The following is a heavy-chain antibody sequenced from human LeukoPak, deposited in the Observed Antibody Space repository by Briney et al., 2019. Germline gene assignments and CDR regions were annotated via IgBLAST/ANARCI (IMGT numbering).Heavy chain of an antibody. J-gene: IGHJ3*02. CDR3: ARESGTLYAFDI. CDR1: GVSISSYY. D-gene: IGHD1-26*01. Sequence: SETLSLTCTVSGVSISSYYWSWIRQPPGKGLEWIGYIYDSGSTNYSPSLKSQVTMSVDTSKNQFSLKLSSVTAADTAVYYCARESGTLYAFDIWGQGTMVTVSS. CDR2: IYDSGST. V-gene: IGHV4-59*01.